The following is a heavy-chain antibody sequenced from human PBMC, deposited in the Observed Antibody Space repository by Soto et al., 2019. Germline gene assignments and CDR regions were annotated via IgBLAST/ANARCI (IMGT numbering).Heavy chain of an antibody. V-gene: IGHV3-11*06. CDR1: GFTFSDYY. Sequence: QVQLVESGGGLVTPGGSLRLSCASSGFTFSDYYMNWVRQAPGKGLEWVSSISTTSTYTHYADSLKGRFTISRDNAKKLLYLQMDSLRAEDTAVYYCARDDGLSSTNVKAFDIWGQGTKVTVSS. CDR2: ISTTSTYT. J-gene: IGHJ3*02. CDR3: ARDDGLSSTNVKAFDI. D-gene: IGHD2-2*01.